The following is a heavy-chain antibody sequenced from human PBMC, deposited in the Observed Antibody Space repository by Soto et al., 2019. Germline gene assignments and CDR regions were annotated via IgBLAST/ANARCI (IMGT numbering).Heavy chain of an antibody. J-gene: IGHJ4*02. V-gene: IGHV3-23*01. CDR3: AKDRGTTFGGVIVSLGY. CDR2: ISGSGGST. D-gene: IGHD3-16*02. Sequence: GGSLRLSCAASGFTFSSYAMSWVRQAPGKGLEWVSAISGSGGSTYYADSVKGRFTISRDNSKNTLYLQMNSLRAEDTAVYYCAKDRGTTFGGVIVSLGYWGQGTLVTVSS. CDR1: GFTFSSYA.